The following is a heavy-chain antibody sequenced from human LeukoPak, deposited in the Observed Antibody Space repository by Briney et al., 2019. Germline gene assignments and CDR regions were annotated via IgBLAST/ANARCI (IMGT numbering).Heavy chain of an antibody. V-gene: IGHV3-33*01. D-gene: IGHD3-22*01. J-gene: IGHJ4*02. CDR1: GFTSSSYG. CDR3: ARDEGDYYDSSGYFDY. Sequence: GGSLRLSCAASGFTSSSYGMHWVRQAPGKGLEWVAVIWYDGSNKYYADSVKGRFTISRDNSKNTLYLQMNSLRAEDTAVYYCARDEGDYYDSSGYFDYWGQGTLVTVSS. CDR2: IWYDGSNK.